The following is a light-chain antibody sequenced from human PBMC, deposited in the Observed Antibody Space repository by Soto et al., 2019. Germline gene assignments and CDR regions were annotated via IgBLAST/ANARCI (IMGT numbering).Light chain of an antibody. Sequence: YTLTQPPSVCGSPGQSLTISCTGTSSDVGGYDYVSWYQQRPGKAPKLLIYDVTKRPSGVPDRFSGSKSGNTASLTISGLQAEDEADFYCCSYGGSFPYVFGTGTKVTVL. J-gene: IGLJ1*01. CDR3: CSYGGSFPYV. CDR2: DVT. V-gene: IGLV2-11*01. CDR1: SSDVGGYDY.